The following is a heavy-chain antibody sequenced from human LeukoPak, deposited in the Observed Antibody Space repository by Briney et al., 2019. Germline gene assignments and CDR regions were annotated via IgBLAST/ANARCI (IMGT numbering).Heavy chain of an antibody. CDR3: AKDLIAVAGIDY. CDR1: GFTFSSYG. D-gene: IGHD6-19*01. Sequence: PGGSLRLSCAASGFTFSSYGMHWVRQAPGKGLEWVAVISYDGSNKYYADSVKGRFTIFRENSKHTLYLQMNSLKPEDTALYYCAKDLIAVAGIDYWGQGTLVTVSS. V-gene: IGHV3-30*18. CDR2: ISYDGSNK. J-gene: IGHJ4*02.